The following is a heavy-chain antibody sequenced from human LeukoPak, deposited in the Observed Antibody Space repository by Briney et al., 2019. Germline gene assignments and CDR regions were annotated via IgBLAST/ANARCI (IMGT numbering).Heavy chain of an antibody. Sequence: SETLSLTWTVSGGSISSYYWSWIRQPPGKGLEWIGYIYYSGSTNYNPSLKSRVTISVDTSKNQFSLKLSSVTAADTAVYYCAREGGYARSFDYWGQGTLVTVSS. D-gene: IGHD5-12*01. CDR2: IYYSGST. CDR3: AREGGYARSFDY. J-gene: IGHJ4*02. V-gene: IGHV4-59*01. CDR1: GGSISSYY.